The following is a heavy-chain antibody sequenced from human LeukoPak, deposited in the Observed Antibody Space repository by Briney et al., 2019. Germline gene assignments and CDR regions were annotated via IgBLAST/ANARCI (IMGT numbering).Heavy chain of an antibody. CDR2: IYYSGST. CDR1: GGSISSSSYY. Sequence: PSETLSLTCTVSGGSISSSSYYWGWLRQPPGKGLEWIASIYYSGSTYYNPSLKSRVTISVDTSKNQFSLKLSSVTAADTAVYYCARLTIFGVVNRDYWGQGTLVTVSS. J-gene: IGHJ4*02. CDR3: ARLTIFGVVNRDY. V-gene: IGHV4-39*01. D-gene: IGHD3-3*01.